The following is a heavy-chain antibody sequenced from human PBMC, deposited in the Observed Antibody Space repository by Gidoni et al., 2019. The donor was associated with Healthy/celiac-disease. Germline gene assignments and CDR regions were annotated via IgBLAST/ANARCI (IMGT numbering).Heavy chain of an antibody. CDR2: GST. Sequence: GSTNYNPSLKSRVTISVDTSKNQFSLKLSSVTAADTAVYYCASHDGDGYNSGNLVWGQGTLVTVSS. J-gene: IGHJ4*02. D-gene: IGHD5-12*01. V-gene: IGHV4-61*07. CDR3: ASHDGDGYNSGNLV.